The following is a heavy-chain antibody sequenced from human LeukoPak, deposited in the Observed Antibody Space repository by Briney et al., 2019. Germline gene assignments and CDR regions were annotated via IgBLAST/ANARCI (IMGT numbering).Heavy chain of an antibody. CDR2: ITFSSSYI. Sequence: GGSLRLSCAASGFTFSSYSMSWVRQAPGKGLQWVSSITFSSSYIYYADSVKGRFTISRDNAKNSLYLQMNSLRAEDTAVYYCARRGVAVAAPFDYWGQGTLVTVSS. V-gene: IGHV3-21*01. D-gene: IGHD6-19*01. CDR3: ARRGVAVAAPFDY. J-gene: IGHJ4*02. CDR1: GFTFSSYS.